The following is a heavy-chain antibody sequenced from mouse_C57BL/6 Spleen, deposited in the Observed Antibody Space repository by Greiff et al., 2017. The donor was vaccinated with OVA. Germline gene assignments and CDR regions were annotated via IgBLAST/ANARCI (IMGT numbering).Heavy chain of an antibody. V-gene: IGHV1-63*01. CDR3: ARSEDGYPAWFAY. Sequence: VQLQESGAELVRPGTSVKMSCKASGYTFTNYWIGWAKQRPGHGLEWIGDIYPGGGYTNYNEKFKGKATLTADKSSSTAYMQFSSLTSEDSAIYYCARSEDGYPAWFAYWGQGTLVTVSA. D-gene: IGHD2-3*01. J-gene: IGHJ3*01. CDR1: GYTFTNYW. CDR2: IYPGGGYT.